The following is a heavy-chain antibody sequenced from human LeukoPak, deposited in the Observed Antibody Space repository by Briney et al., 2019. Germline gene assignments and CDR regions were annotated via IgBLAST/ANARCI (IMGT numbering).Heavy chain of an antibody. D-gene: IGHD6-19*01. V-gene: IGHV1-24*01. CDR2: FDPENGET. J-gene: IGHJ5*02. Sequence: ASVKVSCKVSGYSLSELSIHWVRQAPGKRLEWMGGFDPENGETIYAQKFQGRVTLTEDTSTDTTYMELSSLRSEDTAVYYCATVPTVVSGTGDWFDPWGQGTLVTVSS. CDR3: ATVPTVVSGTGDWFDP. CDR1: GYSLSELS.